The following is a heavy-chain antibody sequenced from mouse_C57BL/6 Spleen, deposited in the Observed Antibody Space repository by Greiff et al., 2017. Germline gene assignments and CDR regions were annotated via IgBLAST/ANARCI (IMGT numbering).Heavy chain of an antibody. CDR3: ARPLHYGSSLYYAMDY. V-gene: IGHV5-6*02. Sequence: EVMLVESGGDLVKPGGSLKLSCAASGFTFSSYGMSWVRQTPDKRLEWVATISSGGSYTYYPGSVKGRFTISRDNAKNTLDLQMSSLKSEDTARYYCARPLHYGSSLYYAMDYWGQGTSVTVSS. CDR1: GFTFSSYG. CDR2: ISSGGSYT. D-gene: IGHD1-1*01. J-gene: IGHJ4*01.